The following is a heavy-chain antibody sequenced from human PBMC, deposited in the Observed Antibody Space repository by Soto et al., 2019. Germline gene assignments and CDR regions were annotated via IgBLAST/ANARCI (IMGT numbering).Heavy chain of an antibody. D-gene: IGHD3-10*01. Sequence: GASLKVSCKASGYTFTGYYMHWVRQAPGQGLEWMGWINPNSGGTNYAQKFQGWVTMTRDTSISTAYMELSRLRSDDTAVYYCAIIGGITMVRGVIHAFDIWGQGTMVTVSS. V-gene: IGHV1-2*04. CDR2: INPNSGGT. J-gene: IGHJ3*02. CDR1: GYTFTGYY. CDR3: AIIGGITMVRGVIHAFDI.